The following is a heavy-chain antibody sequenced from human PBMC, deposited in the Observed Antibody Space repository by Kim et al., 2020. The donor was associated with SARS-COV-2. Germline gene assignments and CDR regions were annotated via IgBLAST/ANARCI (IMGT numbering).Heavy chain of an antibody. D-gene: IGHD5-12*01. V-gene: IGHV3-21*01. CDR3: ARDYVVAHSHYYGMDV. CDR1: GFTFSSYS. Sequence: GGSLRLSCAASGFTFSSYSMNWVRQAPGKGLEWVSSISSSSSYIYYADSVKGRFTISRDNAKNSLYLQMNSLRAEDTAVYYCARDYVVAHSHYYGMDVWGQGTTVTVSS. CDR2: ISSSSSYI. J-gene: IGHJ6*02.